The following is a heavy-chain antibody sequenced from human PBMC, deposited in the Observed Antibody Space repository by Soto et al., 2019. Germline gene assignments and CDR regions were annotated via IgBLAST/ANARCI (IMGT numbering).Heavy chain of an antibody. Sequence: QVQLVQSGAEVKKPGASVKVSCKASGYTFTSYAMHWVRQAPGQRLEWMGWINAGNGNTKYSQKFQGRVTITRDTSASTAHMELSSLRSEDTAVYYCAAGYSSGWYAGGYWGQGTLVTVSS. CDR1: GYTFTSYA. CDR3: AAGYSSGWYAGGY. V-gene: IGHV1-3*01. J-gene: IGHJ4*02. D-gene: IGHD6-19*01. CDR2: INAGNGNT.